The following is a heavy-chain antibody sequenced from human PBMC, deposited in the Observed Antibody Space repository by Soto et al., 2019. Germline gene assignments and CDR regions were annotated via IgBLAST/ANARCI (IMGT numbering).Heavy chain of an antibody. CDR3: TRARYFDWIPSIPGLDY. Sequence: SVPLSVTCAVDGGSFIGYFWSWIRQPPGKGLEWIGDINHSGSTNYNPSLKSRVTISVDTSKNQFSLKVTSVTAADTAVYFCTRARYFDWIPSIPGLDYWGPGTLVTVSS. D-gene: IGHD3-9*01. CDR1: GGSFIGYF. CDR2: INHSGST. J-gene: IGHJ4*02. V-gene: IGHV4-34*01.